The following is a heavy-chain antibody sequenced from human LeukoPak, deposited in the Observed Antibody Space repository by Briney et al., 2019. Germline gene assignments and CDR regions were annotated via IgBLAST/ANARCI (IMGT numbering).Heavy chain of an antibody. CDR1: GFTFTNAW. CDR3: ARAGYSNYSPWGY. V-gene: IGHV3-20*04. CDR2: INWNGGST. J-gene: IGHJ4*02. D-gene: IGHD4-11*01. Sequence: PGRSLRLSCAPYGFTFTNAWMTWVRHAAGNGLEWVAGINWNGGSTGYADSVKGRFTISRDNDKNSLYLQMNSLRAEDTALYYCARAGYSNYSPWGYWGRGTLVTVSS.